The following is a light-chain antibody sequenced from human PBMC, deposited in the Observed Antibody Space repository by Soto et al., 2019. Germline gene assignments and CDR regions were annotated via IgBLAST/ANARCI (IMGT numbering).Light chain of an antibody. CDR3: CSYSGRITVI. J-gene: IGLJ2*01. V-gene: IGLV2-23*01. Sequence: QSALTQPASVSGSPGQSITISCTGTSSDVGSYNLVSWYQQHPGKAPKLMIYEGSKRPSGVSNRFSGSKSGNTASLTISGLQTEDEAHYYCCSYSGRITVIFGGGTKLTVL. CDR1: SSDVGSYNL. CDR2: EGS.